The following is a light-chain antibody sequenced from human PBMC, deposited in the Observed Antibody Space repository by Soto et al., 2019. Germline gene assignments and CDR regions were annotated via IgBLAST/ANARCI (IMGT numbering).Light chain of an antibody. V-gene: IGLV2-14*01. J-gene: IGLJ1*01. CDR1: SSDVGGYKY. CDR3: SSYTSSSTLV. CDR2: EVT. Sequence: QSALTQPASVSGSPGQSITISCTGTSSDVGGYKYVSWYQQHPGKAPKLMISEVTNRPSGVSNRFSGSKSGNTASLTISGLQAEDEADYYCSSYTSSSTLVFGTGTKVTVL.